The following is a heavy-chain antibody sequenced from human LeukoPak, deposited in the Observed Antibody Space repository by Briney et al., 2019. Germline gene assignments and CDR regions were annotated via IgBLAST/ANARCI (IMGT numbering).Heavy chain of an antibody. Sequence: GGSLRLSCAASGFTFDDYAMHWVRQAPGKGLEWVSGISWNSGSIGYADSVKGRFTISRDNAKNSLYLQMNSLRAEDTALYYCAKDVSYGDYVLSSAFDIWGQGTMVTVSS. CDR2: ISWNSGSI. CDR1: GFTFDDYA. V-gene: IGHV3-9*01. J-gene: IGHJ3*02. CDR3: AKDVSYGDYVLSSAFDI. D-gene: IGHD4-17*01.